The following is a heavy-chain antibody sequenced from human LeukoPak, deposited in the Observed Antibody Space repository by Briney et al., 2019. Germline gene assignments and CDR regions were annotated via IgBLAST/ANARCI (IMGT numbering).Heavy chain of an antibody. CDR2: ISAYNGNT. CDR3: AREVGHCTNGVCYKRNWFDP. V-gene: IGHV1-18*01. D-gene: IGHD2-8*01. CDR1: GYTFTSYG. J-gene: IGHJ5*02. Sequence: GASVKVSCKASGYTFTSYGTSWVRQAPGQGLGWWGWISAYNGNTNYAQKLQGRVTMSTATSTSTAYMELRSLRSDDTAVYYCAREVGHCTNGVCYKRNWFDPWGQGTLVTVSS.